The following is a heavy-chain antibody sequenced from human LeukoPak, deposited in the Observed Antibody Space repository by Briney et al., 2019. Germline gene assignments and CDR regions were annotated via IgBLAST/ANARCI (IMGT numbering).Heavy chain of an antibody. V-gene: IGHV3-33*01. D-gene: IGHD2-21*02. CDR3: ARSTYCGGDCYAPDY. J-gene: IGHJ4*02. CDR1: GFTFSSYG. CDR2: IWYDGSNK. Sequence: PGGSLRLSCAASGFTFSSYGMHWVRQAPGKGLEWVAVIWYDGSNKYYADSVKGRFTISRDNSKNTLYLPMNSLRAEDTAVYYCARSTYCGGDCYAPDYWGQGTLVTVSS.